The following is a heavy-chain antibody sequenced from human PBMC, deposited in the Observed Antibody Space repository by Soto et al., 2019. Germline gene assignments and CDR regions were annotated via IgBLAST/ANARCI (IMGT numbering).Heavy chain of an antibody. CDR3: AKGTVATYNYYYYMDV. J-gene: IGHJ6*03. Sequence: GGSLRLSCAASGFTFSSYAMSWVRQAPGKGLKWVSAISGSGGSTYYADSVKGRFTISRDNSKNTLYLQMNSLRAEDTAVFYCAKGTVATYNYYYYMDVWGKGTMVTVSS. V-gene: IGHV3-23*01. CDR2: ISGSGGST. CDR1: GFTFSSYA. D-gene: IGHD5-12*01.